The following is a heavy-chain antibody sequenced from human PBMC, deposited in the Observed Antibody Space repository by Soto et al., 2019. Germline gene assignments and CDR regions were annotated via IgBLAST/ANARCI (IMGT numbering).Heavy chain of an antibody. J-gene: IGHJ4*02. CDR1: GGSISSGGYS. Sequence: SETLSLTCAVSGGSISSGGYSWSWIRQPPGKGLEWIGYIYHSGSTYYNPSLKSRVTISVDRSKNQFSLKLSSVTAADTAVYYCAGVGDGGYSGYEPFDYWGQGTLVTVSS. CDR3: AGVGDGGYSGYEPFDY. V-gene: IGHV4-30-2*01. CDR2: IYHSGST. D-gene: IGHD5-12*01.